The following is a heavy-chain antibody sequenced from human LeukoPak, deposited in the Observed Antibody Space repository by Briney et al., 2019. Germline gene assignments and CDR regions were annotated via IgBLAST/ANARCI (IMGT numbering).Heavy chain of an antibody. Sequence: SETLSLTCTVSGASIHDDHFTWIRQPPGRGLEWIGFVYYRGSAKYNPSLESRVTISVDTSKKQISLILKSVTAADTAVYYCGRRVGSIAVAFFDYWGQGTLVTVSS. CDR1: GASIHDDH. CDR3: GRRVGSIAVAFFDY. CDR2: VYYRGSA. V-gene: IGHV4-59*12. D-gene: IGHD6-19*01. J-gene: IGHJ4*02.